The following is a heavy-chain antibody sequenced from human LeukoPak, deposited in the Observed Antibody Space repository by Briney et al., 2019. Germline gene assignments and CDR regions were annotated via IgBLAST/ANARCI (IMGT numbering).Heavy chain of an antibody. CDR3: ARDWGSGSYYYFDY. D-gene: IGHD1-26*01. CDR2: INLRGST. Sequence: SETLSLTCAVYGGSFNDYYWNWIRQPPGKGLEWIGEINLRGSTTYNPSLKSRVTISLDESKNQFSLKLSSVTAADTAVYYCARDWGSGSYYYFDYWGQGTLVTVSS. CDR1: GGSFNDYY. J-gene: IGHJ4*02. V-gene: IGHV4-34*01.